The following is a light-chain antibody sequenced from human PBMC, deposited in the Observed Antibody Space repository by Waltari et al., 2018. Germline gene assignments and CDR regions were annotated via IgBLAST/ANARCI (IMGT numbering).Light chain of an antibody. J-gene: IGLJ2*01. CDR2: DVS. CDR3: SSYTSTSTLV. Sequence: QSALTQPASVSGSPGQSITISCTGSSTDIGSYNFVSWYQQHPGKAPKLMIYDVSNRPSGVSNRFSGSTSGNTASLTISGLQAEDEADYYCSSYTSTSTLVFGGGTKLTVL. V-gene: IGLV2-14*01. CDR1: STDIGSYNF.